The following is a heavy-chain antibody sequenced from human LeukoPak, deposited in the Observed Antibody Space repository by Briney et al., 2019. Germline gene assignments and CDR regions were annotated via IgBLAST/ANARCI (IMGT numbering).Heavy chain of an antibody. D-gene: IGHD2-2*01. CDR3: ARVIVVVPAALRNYYYYGMDA. V-gene: IGHV3-48*02. CDR1: GFTFSSYS. CDR2: ISSSSSSTI. Sequence: GGSLRLSCAASGFTFSSYSMNWVRQAPGKGLEWVSYISSSSSSTIYYADSVKGRFTISRDNAKNSLYLQMNSLRDEDTAVYYCARVIVVVPAALRNYYYYGMDAWGQGTTVTVSS. J-gene: IGHJ6*02.